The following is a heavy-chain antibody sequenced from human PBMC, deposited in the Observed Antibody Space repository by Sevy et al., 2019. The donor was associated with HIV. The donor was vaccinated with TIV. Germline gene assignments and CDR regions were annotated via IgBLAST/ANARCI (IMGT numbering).Heavy chain of an antibody. V-gene: IGHV1-8*01. Sequence: ASVKVSCKASGYTFTNNDINWVRQAAGQGLEWMGWINPDSGNTGYTQKFQGRVTMTRDTAISTAYMELSSLRSEDTAVYYCARASRSTSGAFDLWGQGTMVTVSS. D-gene: IGHD2-2*01. CDR1: GYTFTNND. CDR3: ARASRSTSGAFDL. J-gene: IGHJ3*01. CDR2: INPDSGNT.